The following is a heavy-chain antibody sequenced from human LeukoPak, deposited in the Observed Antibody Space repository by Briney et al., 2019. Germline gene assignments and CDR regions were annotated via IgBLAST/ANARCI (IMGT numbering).Heavy chain of an antibody. CDR2: ISYDGSNK. J-gene: IGHJ4*02. CDR1: GFTFSSYA. Sequence: TGGSLRLSCAASGFTFSSYAMHWVRQAPGKGLEWVAVISYDGSNKYYADSVKGRFTISRDNSKNTLYLQMNSLRVEDTAVYYCARESTMVRGVVATTPPYWGQGTLVTVSS. D-gene: IGHD3-10*01. V-gene: IGHV3-30-3*01. CDR3: ARESTMVRGVVATTPPY.